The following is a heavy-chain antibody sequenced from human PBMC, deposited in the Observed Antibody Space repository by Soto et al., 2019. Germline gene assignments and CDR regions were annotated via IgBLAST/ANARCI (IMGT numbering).Heavy chain of an antibody. Sequence: EVQLLESGGGLVQPGGSLRLSCAASGFTFSSYAMSWVRQVPGKGLEWVSGISGSGGSTYYADSVKGRFTISRDNSKNTLYLQMNSLRAEDTAVYYCAKDDHISNSGSYYFGYYYYGMDVWGQGTTVTVSS. CDR1: GFTFSSYA. CDR2: ISGSGGST. D-gene: IGHD3-10*01. CDR3: AKDDHISNSGSYYFGYYYYGMDV. J-gene: IGHJ6*02. V-gene: IGHV3-23*01.